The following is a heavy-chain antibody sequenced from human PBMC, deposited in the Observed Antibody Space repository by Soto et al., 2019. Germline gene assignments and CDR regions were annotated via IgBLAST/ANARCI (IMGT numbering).Heavy chain of an antibody. CDR1: GYTFTSYD. Sequence: GASVKVSCKASGYTFTSYDINWVRQATGQGLEWMGWISANKGNTNYAQRFQGRVTMTRDTSTSTVYMELRSLRSEDTAVYFCARDRAHGFDIWGQGTMVTVSS. J-gene: IGHJ3*02. CDR3: ARDRAHGFDI. CDR2: ISANKGNT. V-gene: IGHV1-18*01.